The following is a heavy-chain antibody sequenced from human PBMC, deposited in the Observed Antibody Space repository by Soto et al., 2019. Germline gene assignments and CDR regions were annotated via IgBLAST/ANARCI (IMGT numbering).Heavy chain of an antibody. D-gene: IGHD6-13*01. V-gene: IGHV3-21*01. CDR2: ISSNSAYI. J-gene: IGHJ5*02. Sequence: GGSLRLSCAASGFTFRSFTMNWVRQSPGKGLEWVSTISSNSAYIYYTGALRGRFTISRDNAKNSLHLQMNSLRAEDTAVYYCTRDASRDSSARGWFDPWGPGTLVTVSS. CDR1: GFTFRSFT. CDR3: TRDASRDSSARGWFDP.